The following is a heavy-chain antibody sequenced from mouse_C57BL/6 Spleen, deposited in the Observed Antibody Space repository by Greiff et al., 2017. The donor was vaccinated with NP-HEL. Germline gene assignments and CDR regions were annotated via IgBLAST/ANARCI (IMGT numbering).Heavy chain of an antibody. CDR2: IDPENGDT. Sequence: VQLQQPGAELVMPGASVKLSCKASGYTFTSYWMHWVKQRPGQGLEWIGEIDPENGDTKYASKFQGKATITADTSSNTAYLQLSSLTSEDTAVYYCTSWLLRGAYWGQGTLVTVSA. V-gene: IGHV14-4*01. CDR3: TSWLLRGAY. CDR1: GYTFTSYW. D-gene: IGHD2-3*01. J-gene: IGHJ3*01.